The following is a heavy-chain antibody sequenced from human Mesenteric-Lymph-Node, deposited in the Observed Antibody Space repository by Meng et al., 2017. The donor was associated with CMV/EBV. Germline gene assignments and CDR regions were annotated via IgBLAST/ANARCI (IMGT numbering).Heavy chain of an antibody. CDR3: AKSRSSTPGIVDD. CDR1: GVSVTSAAYH. Sequence: HLPCAGPGWVKPAETLSLTCLVSGVSVTSAAYHWSWIRQSPGKGLEWIGYIYGTGITIYNPSLKSRVTILLETSKNQFSLKLNSVTTADTAVYYCAKSRSSTPGIVDDWGQGTLVTVSS. J-gene: IGHJ4*02. D-gene: IGHD2/OR15-2a*01. V-gene: IGHV4-61*08. CDR2: IYGTGIT.